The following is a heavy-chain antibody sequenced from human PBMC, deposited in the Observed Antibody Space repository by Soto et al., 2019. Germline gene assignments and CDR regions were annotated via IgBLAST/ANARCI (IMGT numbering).Heavy chain of an antibody. Sequence: QVQLQQWGAGLLKPSETLSLTCAVYGESFSGYYWSWIRQPPGKGLEWIGEINHSRSTNYNPSHKSRVTMSVDTAKNQFSLKLSSVTAADTAMYYCAGNIVATISSFDFCGPGTPVTVSS. J-gene: IGHJ4*02. CDR2: INHSRST. CDR3: AGNIVATISSFDF. V-gene: IGHV4-34*02. D-gene: IGHD5-12*01. CDR1: GESFSGYY.